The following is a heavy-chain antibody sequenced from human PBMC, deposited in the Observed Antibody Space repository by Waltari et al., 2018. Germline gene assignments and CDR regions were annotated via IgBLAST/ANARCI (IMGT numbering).Heavy chain of an antibody. CDR1: GGSISSYY. CDR3: ARDDSSSSFYGMDV. Sequence: QVQLQESGPGLVKPSETLSLTCTVSGGSISSYYWSWLRQPPGKGLEWIGYIYYSGSTNYNPSLKSRVTISVDTSKNQFSLKLSSVTAADTAVYYCARDDSSSSFYGMDVWGQGTTVTVSS. V-gene: IGHV4-59*01. J-gene: IGHJ6*02. D-gene: IGHD6-6*01. CDR2: IYYSGST.